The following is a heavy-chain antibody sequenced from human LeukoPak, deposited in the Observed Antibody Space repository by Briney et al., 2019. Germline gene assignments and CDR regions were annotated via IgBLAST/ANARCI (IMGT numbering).Heavy chain of an antibody. V-gene: IGHV1-2*02. CDR3: ARALLSSRTLGPGGYFDH. D-gene: IGHD2-15*01. CDR1: GYTFTDSY. CDR2: VNPNTGGT. Sequence: GASAKVSCKASGYTFTDSYIHWVRQAPGQGLEWMGWVNPNTGGTNYAPSFHGRVAMTRDTSISTAYMELRGLKSDDAAVYYCARALLSSRTLGPGGYFDHWGQGALVSVSS. J-gene: IGHJ4*02.